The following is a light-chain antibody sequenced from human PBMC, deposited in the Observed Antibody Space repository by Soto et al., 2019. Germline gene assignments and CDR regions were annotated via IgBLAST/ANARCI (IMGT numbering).Light chain of an antibody. V-gene: IGKV3-15*01. CDR2: GAS. CDR3: QQYNSLPRT. J-gene: IGKJ1*01. Sequence: EIVMTQSPSTLSVSLGERATLSCRASQSVSNNLAWYQQKPGQAPRLLIYGASTRATGIPARFSGSGSGTEFTLTISSLQSEDFAVYYCQQYNSLPRTFGQGTKLEIK. CDR1: QSVSNN.